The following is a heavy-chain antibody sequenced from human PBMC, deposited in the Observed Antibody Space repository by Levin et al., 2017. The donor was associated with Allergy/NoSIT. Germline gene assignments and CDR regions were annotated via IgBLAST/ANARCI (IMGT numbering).Heavy chain of an antibody. CDR1: GGTFSSYA. CDR3: AREHGDYGGGYAFDI. CDR2: IIPILGIA. D-gene: IGHD4-17*01. J-gene: IGHJ3*02. V-gene: IGHV1-69*04. Sequence: KISCKASGGTFSSYAISWVRQAPGQGLEWMGRIIPILGIANYAQKFQGRVTITADKSTSTAYMELSSLRSEDTAVYYCAREHGDYGGGYAFDIWGQGTMVTVSS.